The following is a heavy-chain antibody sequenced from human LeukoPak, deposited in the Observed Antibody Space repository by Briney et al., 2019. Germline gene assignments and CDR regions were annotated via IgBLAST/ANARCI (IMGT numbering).Heavy chain of an antibody. CDR3: VIIRGVLY. Sequence: PGGSLRLSCAASGVSFDDYAMHWVRQGPGKGLEWVSGITWHSDRIAYADSVKGRFTISRDNAKNSLYLQMNSLRSEDTALYYCVIIRGVLYWGQGTLVTVSS. V-gene: IGHV3-9*01. J-gene: IGHJ4*02. CDR2: ITWHSDRI. CDR1: GVSFDDYA. D-gene: IGHD3-10*01.